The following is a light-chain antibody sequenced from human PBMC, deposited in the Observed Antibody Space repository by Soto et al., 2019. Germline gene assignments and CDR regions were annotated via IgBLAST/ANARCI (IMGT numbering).Light chain of an antibody. J-gene: IGLJ1*01. CDR1: NTDVGGYHY. CDR2: EVT. V-gene: IGLV2-14*01. CDR3: NSYTSTNSYV. Sequence: QSALTQPASVSGSPGQSITIACTGTNTDVGGYHYVSWYQQHPMKAPKLIIYEVTKRPSGFSARFSGSKSANTASLTISGLQAEDEADYYCNSYTSTNSYVFGTGTKVTVL.